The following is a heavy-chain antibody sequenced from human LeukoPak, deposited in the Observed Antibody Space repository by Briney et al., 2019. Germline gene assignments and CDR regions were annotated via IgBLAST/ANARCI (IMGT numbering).Heavy chain of an antibody. D-gene: IGHD1-26*01. CDR1: GYTFTSYD. CDR3: ARVGARGFFDP. J-gene: IGHJ5*02. Sequence: GASVKVSCKASGYTFTSYDINWVRQATGQGLEWMGIINPSGGSTSYAQKFQGRVTMTRDTSTSTVYMELSSLRSEDTAVYYCARVGARGFFDPWGQGTLVTVSS. V-gene: IGHV1-46*01. CDR2: INPSGGST.